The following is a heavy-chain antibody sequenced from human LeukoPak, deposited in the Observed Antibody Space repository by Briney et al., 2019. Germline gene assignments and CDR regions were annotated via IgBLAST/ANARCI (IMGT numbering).Heavy chain of an antibody. Sequence: ASVKVSCKASGGTFSSYAISWVRQAPGQGLEWMGRINPNSGGTNYAQKFQGRVTMTRDTSISTAYMELSRLRSDDTAVYYCARDQQGLRFLEWLPAFNWFAPWGQGTLVTVSS. CDR3: ARDQQGLRFLEWLPAFNWFAP. CDR1: GGTFSSYA. CDR2: INPNSGGT. V-gene: IGHV1-2*06. J-gene: IGHJ5*02. D-gene: IGHD3-3*01.